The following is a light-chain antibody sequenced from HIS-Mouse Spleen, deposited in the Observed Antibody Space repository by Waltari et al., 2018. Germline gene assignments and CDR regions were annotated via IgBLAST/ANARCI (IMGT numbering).Light chain of an antibody. Sequence: QSALTQPASVSGSPGQSITISCTGTSSDVGSYNLVSWYQQHPGKAPKLMFYEGRKRPSGVSNRFYGSKPGNTASLTISGLQAEDEADYYCCSYAGSSTYVFGTGTKVTVL. V-gene: IGLV2-23*01. CDR1: SSDVGSYNL. J-gene: IGLJ1*01. CDR2: EGR. CDR3: CSYAGSSTYV.